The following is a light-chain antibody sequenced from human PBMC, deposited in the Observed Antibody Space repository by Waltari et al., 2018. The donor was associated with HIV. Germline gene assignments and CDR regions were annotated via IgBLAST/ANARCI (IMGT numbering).Light chain of an antibody. Sequence: QSALTQPASVSGSPGQSINISCTGTSSDVGSYNLVSWYQQHPGKAPKLMISEVNKRPSGVSNRFSGSKSGNTASLTISGLQAEDEADYYCSSYATAGTYVLFGGGTKLTVL. J-gene: IGLJ2*01. CDR2: EVN. CDR1: SSDVGSYNL. CDR3: SSYATAGTYVL. V-gene: IGLV2-23*02.